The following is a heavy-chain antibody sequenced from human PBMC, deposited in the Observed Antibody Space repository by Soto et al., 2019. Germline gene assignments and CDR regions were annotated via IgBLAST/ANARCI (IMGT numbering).Heavy chain of an antibody. Sequence: SVKVSCKAAGGTYNTFAVSWVRQAPRQGLEWMGGIIPVLGPAFYAQKFQGRVTITADKSTSSAYLELTSLRSEDTAVYYCVRAAKRDFESCGQGTLVTVSA. CDR2: IIPVLGPA. CDR3: VRAAKRDFES. CDR1: GGTYNTFA. D-gene: IGHD6-25*01. J-gene: IGHJ4*02. V-gene: IGHV1-69*10.